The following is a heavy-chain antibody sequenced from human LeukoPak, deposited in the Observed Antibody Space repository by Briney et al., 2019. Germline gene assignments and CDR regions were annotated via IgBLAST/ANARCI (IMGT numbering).Heavy chain of an antibody. V-gene: IGHV3-9*01. CDR2: ISWNSGGI. J-gene: IGHJ4*02. CDR1: GFTFDDYA. CDR3: AKVGLEAVY. D-gene: IGHD3-22*01. Sequence: PGRSLRLSCAASGFTFDDYAMHWVRQAPGKGLEWVSGISWNSGGIGYADSVKGRFTISRDNAKNSLYLQMNSLRAEDTALYYCAKVGLEAVYWGQGTLVTVSS.